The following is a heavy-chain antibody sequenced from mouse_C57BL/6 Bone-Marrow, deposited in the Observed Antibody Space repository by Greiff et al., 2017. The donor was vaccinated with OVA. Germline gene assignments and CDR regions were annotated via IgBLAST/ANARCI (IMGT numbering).Heavy chain of an antibody. V-gene: IGHV14-4*01. CDR1: GFNIKDDY. CDR2: IDPENGDT. J-gene: IGHJ3*01. D-gene: IGHD2-4*01. Sequence: EVKLQESGAELVRPGASVKLSCTASGFNIKDDYMHWVKQRPEQGLEWIGWIDPENGDTEYASKFQGKATITADTSSNTAYLQLSSLTSEDTAVYYCTTFDYDVGFAYWGQGTLVTVSA. CDR3: TTFDYDVGFAY.